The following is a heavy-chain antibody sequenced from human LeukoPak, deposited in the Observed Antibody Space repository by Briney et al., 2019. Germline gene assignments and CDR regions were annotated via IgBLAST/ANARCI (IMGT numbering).Heavy chain of an antibody. V-gene: IGHV4-4*07. J-gene: IGHJ5*02. Sequence: SETLSLTCTVSGGSISSYYWSWIRQPAGKGLEWIGRIYISGSGSTNYNPSLKSRVTMSVDTSKNQFSLKLSSVTTADTVVYYCAGDLGSGSYYWFDPWGQGTLVTVSS. CDR2: IYISGSGST. D-gene: IGHD3-10*01. CDR3: AGDLGSGSYYWFDP. CDR1: GGSISSYY.